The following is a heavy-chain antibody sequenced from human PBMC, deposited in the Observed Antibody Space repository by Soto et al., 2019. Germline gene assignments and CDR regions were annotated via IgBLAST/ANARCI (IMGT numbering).Heavy chain of an antibody. Sequence: PGESLKISCKGSGYSFTSYWIGWVRQMPGKGLEWMGIIYPGDSDTRYSPSFQGQVTISADKSISTAYLQWSSLKASDTAMYYCATGGFGELQYYYYYGMDVWGQGTTVTVSS. CDR1: GYSFTSYW. CDR2: IYPGDSDT. CDR3: ATGGFGELQYYYYYGMDV. D-gene: IGHD3-10*01. V-gene: IGHV5-51*01. J-gene: IGHJ6*02.